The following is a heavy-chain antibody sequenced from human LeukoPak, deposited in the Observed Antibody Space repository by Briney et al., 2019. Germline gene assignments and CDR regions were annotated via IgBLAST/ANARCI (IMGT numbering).Heavy chain of an antibody. J-gene: IGHJ4*02. Sequence: ASVKVSCKASGYTFTSYGISWVRQAPGQGLEWMGWISDYNGNRNYAQKLQGRVTMTTDTSTSTAYMEVRSLRSDDTAVYYCARGRLGYCSGGSCSDFDYWGQGTLVTVSS. CDR2: ISDYNGNR. D-gene: IGHD2-15*01. CDR1: GYTFTSYG. V-gene: IGHV1-18*01. CDR3: ARGRLGYCSGGSCSDFDY.